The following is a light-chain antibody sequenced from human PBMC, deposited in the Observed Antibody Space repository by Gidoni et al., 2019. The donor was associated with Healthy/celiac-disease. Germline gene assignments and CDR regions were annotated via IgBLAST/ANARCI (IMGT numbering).Light chain of an antibody. J-gene: IGLJ2*01. V-gene: IGLV3-10*01. CDR1: ALPKKY. CDR3: YSTDSSGNHRV. CDR2: EDS. Sequence: SYELQQPPSVSVSPGQTARITCSGYALPKKYAYWYQQKSGQAPVLVIYEDSKRPSGIPERFSGSSSGTMATLTISGAQVEDEADYYCYSTDSSGNHRVFGGGTKLTVL.